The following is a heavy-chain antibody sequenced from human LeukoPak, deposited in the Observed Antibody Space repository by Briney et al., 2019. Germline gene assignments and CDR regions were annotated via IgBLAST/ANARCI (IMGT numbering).Heavy chain of an antibody. Sequence: SETLSLTCIVSGGSTSSYYWSWIRQPPGKGLEWIGYIHYSGSTNYNPSLKSRVTISLDTSKNQFSLNLSSVTAADTAVYYCARLFWSDSHSFDYWGQGTLVTVSS. V-gene: IGHV4-59*01. J-gene: IGHJ4*02. CDR3: ARLFWSDSHSFDY. CDR2: IHYSGST. CDR1: GGSTSSYY. D-gene: IGHD3-3*01.